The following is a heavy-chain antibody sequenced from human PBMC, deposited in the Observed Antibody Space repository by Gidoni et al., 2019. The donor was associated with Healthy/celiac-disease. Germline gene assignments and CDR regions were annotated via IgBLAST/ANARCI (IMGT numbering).Heavy chain of an antibody. CDR2: ISWNSGSI. J-gene: IGHJ4*02. CDR3: AKDIRYYDSSRYFDY. CDR1: GFTFDDYA. D-gene: IGHD3-22*01. Sequence: EVQLVESGGGLVQPGRSLRLSCAASGFTFDDYAMHGVRQAPGKGLEWVSGISWNSGSIGYADSVKGRFTISRDNAKNSLYLQMNSLRAEDTALYYCAKDIRYYDSSRYFDYWGQGTLVTVSS. V-gene: IGHV3-9*01.